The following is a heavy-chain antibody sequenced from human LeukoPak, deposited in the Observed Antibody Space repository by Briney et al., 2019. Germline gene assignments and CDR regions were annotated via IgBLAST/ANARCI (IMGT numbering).Heavy chain of an antibody. V-gene: IGHV4-59*01. CDR3: ARWGGYYDSSGYPRGHAFDI. CDR2: IYYSGST. D-gene: IGHD3-22*01. CDR1: GGSISSYY. J-gene: IGHJ3*02. Sequence: SETLSLTCSVSGGSISSYYWSWIRQPPGKGLEWSGYIYYSGSTNYNPSLKSRVTISVDTSKNQFSLKLSSVTAADTAVYYCARWGGYYDSSGYPRGHAFDIWGQGTMVTVSS.